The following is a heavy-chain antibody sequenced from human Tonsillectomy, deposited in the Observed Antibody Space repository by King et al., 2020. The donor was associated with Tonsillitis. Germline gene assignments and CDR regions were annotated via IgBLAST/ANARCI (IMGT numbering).Heavy chain of an antibody. CDR1: GGSISISNYY. V-gene: IGHV4-39*01. D-gene: IGHD6-19*01. CDR3: GRHLYNSVWYVFAY. CDR2: IYYSGST. Sequence: VQLQESGPGLVKPSETLSLTCTVSGGSISISNYYWGWIRQPPGKGLEWIGSIYYSGSTYYNPSLKSRVTISVDTSKTQFSLNLSSVTAADTALYYCGRHLYNSVWYVFAYWGQGTLVTVSS. J-gene: IGHJ4*02.